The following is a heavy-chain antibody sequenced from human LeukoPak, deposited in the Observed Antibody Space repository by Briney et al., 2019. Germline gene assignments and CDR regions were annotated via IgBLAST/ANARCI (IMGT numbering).Heavy chain of an antibody. CDR2: IKQDGSER. V-gene: IGHV3-7*01. Sequence: GSLRLSCAASGFTFSGFSMSWVRQSPTKGLEWVANIKQDGSERYYVDSVKGRFTISRDNAKNSLSLQMNNLRVEDTAVYYCASGDYDFDIWGQGTMVTVSS. CDR1: GFTFSGFS. D-gene: IGHD4-17*01. J-gene: IGHJ3*02. CDR3: ASGDYDFDI.